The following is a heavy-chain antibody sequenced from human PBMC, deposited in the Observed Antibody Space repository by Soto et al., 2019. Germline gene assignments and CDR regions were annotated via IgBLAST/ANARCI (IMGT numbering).Heavy chain of an antibody. CDR3: ARLTGFSPDY. J-gene: IGHJ4*02. V-gene: IGHV3-48*03. CDR1: GFSFSSYE. Sequence: EVQLVESGGGLVQPGGSLRLSCAASGFSFSSYEMNWVRQAPGKGLEWVSYISSSGSNIYYADSVKGRFTISRANAKNSLYLQMNSLRAEDTAVYYCARLTGFSPDYWGQGTLVTVSS. D-gene: IGHD3-9*01. CDR2: ISSSGSNI.